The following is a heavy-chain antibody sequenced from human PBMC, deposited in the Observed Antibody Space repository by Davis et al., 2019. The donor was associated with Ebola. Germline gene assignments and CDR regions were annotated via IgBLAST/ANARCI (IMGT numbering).Heavy chain of an antibody. D-gene: IGHD3-3*01. CDR2: INPNSGGT. J-gene: IGHJ6*02. Sequence: ASVPVSCKASGYTFTGHYMHWVRQAPGQGLEWMGWINPNSGGTNYAQKFQGRVTMTRDTSISTAYMELSRLRSDDTAVYYCASPNVLRFLEWPDYYGMDVWGQGTTVTVSS. CDR3: ASPNVLRFLEWPDYYGMDV. CDR1: GYTFTGHY. V-gene: IGHV1-2*02.